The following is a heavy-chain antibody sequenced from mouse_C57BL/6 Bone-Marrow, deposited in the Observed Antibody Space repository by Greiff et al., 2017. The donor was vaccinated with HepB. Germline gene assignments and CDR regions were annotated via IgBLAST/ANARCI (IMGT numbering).Heavy chain of an antibody. Sequence: QVQLQQSGPGLVQPSQSLSITCTVSGFSLTSYGVHWVRQSPGKGLEWLGVIWSGGSTDYNAAFISRLSISKDNSKSQVFFKMNRLQADDTAIYYCARIYSNYGGFAYWGQGTLVTVSA. CDR2: IWSGGST. CDR1: GFSLTSYG. J-gene: IGHJ3*01. V-gene: IGHV2-2*01. D-gene: IGHD2-5*01. CDR3: ARIYSNYGGFAY.